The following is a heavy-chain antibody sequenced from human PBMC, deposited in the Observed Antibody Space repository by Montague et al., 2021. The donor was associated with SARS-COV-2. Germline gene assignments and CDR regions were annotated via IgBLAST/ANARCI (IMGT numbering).Heavy chain of an antibody. J-gene: IGHJ4*02. CDR1: GDSVSSNSAT. CDR3: ARERWAVGVSFDY. Sequence: CAISGDSVSSNSATWHWIRQSPSRGLEWLGRTYYRSRWSNDYAVSVRSRIIINPDTSTNQLSLQLSSVTPEDTAVYFCARERWAVGVSFDYWGQGALVTASS. CDR2: TYYRSRWSN. V-gene: IGHV6-1*01. D-gene: IGHD1-26*01.